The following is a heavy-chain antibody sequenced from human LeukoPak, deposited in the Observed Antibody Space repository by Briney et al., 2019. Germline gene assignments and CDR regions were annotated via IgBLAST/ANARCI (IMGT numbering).Heavy chain of an antibody. CDR2: ISFDGRNI. CDR1: GFTFSSYG. J-gene: IGHJ4*02. D-gene: IGHD3-10*01. Sequence: PGQCLRLSCAASGFTFSSYGMHWVRQAPGKGLEWVAVISFDGRNIYYAESVKGRFTNSRDNSKNTLYLQMNSLRAEDTAVYYCAKDRGSGRVRGVIINYWGQGTLVTVSS. V-gene: IGHV3-30*18. CDR3: AKDRGSGRVRGVIINY.